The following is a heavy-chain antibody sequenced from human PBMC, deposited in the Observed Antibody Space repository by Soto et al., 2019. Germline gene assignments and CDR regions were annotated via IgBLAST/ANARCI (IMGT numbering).Heavy chain of an antibody. J-gene: IGHJ6*02. Sequence: SVKVSCKASGCTFSSYAISWVRQAPGQGLEWMGGIIPIFGTANYAQKFQGRVTITADESTSTAYMELSSLRSEDTAVYYCARGYSSSSSHYYYGMDVWGQGTTVTVSS. CDR2: IIPIFGTA. D-gene: IGHD6-6*01. CDR1: GCTFSSYA. CDR3: ARGYSSSSSHYYYGMDV. V-gene: IGHV1-69*13.